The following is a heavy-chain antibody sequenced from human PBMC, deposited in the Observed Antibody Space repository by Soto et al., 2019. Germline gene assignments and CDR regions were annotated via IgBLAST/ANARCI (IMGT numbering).Heavy chain of an antibody. J-gene: IGHJ5*02. D-gene: IGHD2-15*01. CDR2: INPSGGST. Sequence: ASVKVSCKASGYTFTSYYMHWVRQAPGQGLEWMGIINPSGGSTSYAQKFQGRVTMTRDTSMSTVYMELSSLRSEDTAVYYCARDGRDFHGGRNWFDPWGQGTLVTVSS. V-gene: IGHV1-46*01. CDR3: ARDGRDFHGGRNWFDP. CDR1: GYTFTSYY.